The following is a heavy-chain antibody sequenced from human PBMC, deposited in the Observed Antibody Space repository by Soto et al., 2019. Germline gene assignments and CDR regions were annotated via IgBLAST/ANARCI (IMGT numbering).Heavy chain of an antibody. CDR2: ISYDGSNK. CDR3: ANSKKGYCSGGSCPSGLVYYYYYGMDV. V-gene: IGHV3-30*18. D-gene: IGHD2-15*01. Sequence: GGSLRLSCAASGFTFSSYGMHWVRQAPGKGLEWVAVISYDGSNKYYADSVKGRFTISRDNSKNTLYLQMNSLRAEDTAVYYCANSKKGYCSGGSCPSGLVYYYYYGMDVWGQGTTVTVSS. CDR1: GFTFSSYG. J-gene: IGHJ6*02.